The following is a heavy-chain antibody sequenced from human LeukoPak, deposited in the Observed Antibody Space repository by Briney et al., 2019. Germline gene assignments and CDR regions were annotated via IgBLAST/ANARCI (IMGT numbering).Heavy chain of an antibody. CDR3: AREINKWFDP. Sequence: GGSLRLSCAASGFTFSSHWMHWVRQAPGKGLVWVSRINPDGSITKNADSVKGRFTSSRDNARSTLFLQLNSLRAEDTAVYYCAREINKWFDPWGQGTLVTVS. CDR1: GFTFSSHW. CDR2: INPDGSIT. V-gene: IGHV3-74*03. J-gene: IGHJ5*02.